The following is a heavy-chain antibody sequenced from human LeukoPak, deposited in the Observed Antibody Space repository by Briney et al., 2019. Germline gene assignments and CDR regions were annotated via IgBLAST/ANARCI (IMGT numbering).Heavy chain of an antibody. CDR3: AAFTTYYYDSSGYYYHY. J-gene: IGHJ4*02. D-gene: IGHD3-22*01. CDR2: IIPIFGTA. Sequence: SVKVSCKASGGTFSSYAISWVRQAPGQGLEWMGGIIPIFGTANYAQKFQGRVTITVDESTSTAYMELSSLRSEDTAVYYCAAFTTYYYDSSGYYYHYWGQGTLVTVFS. CDR1: GGTFSSYA. V-gene: IGHV1-69*13.